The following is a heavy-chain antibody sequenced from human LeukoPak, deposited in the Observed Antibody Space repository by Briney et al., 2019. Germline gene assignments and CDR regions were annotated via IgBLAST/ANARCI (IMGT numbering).Heavy chain of an antibody. D-gene: IGHD6-13*01. CDR2: IYYSGST. CDR1: GGSISSGGYY. V-gene: IGHV4-31*03. Sequence: NPSETLSLTCTVSGGSISSGGYYWSWIRQHPGKGLEWIGYIYYSGSTYYNPSLKSRVTTSVDTSKNHFSLKLSSVTAADTAVYYCATAAAISAAVYWGQGTLVTVSS. CDR3: ATAAAISAAVY. J-gene: IGHJ4*02.